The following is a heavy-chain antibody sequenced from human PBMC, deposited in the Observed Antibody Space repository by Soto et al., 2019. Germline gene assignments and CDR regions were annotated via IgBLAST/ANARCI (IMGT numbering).Heavy chain of an antibody. CDR2: IIPIFGTA. CDR3: ARFNSQYDYIWGSYLFAFDI. D-gene: IGHD3-16*02. Sequence: ASVKVSCKASGGTFSSYAISWVRQAPGQGLEWMGGIIPIFGTANYAQKFQGRVTITADESTSTAYMELSSLRSEDTAVYYCARFNSQYDYIWGSYLFAFDIWGQGTMVTVSS. J-gene: IGHJ3*02. CDR1: GGTFSSYA. V-gene: IGHV1-69*13.